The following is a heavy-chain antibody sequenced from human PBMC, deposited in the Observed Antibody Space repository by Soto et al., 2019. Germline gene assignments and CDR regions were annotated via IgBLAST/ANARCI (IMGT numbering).Heavy chain of an antibody. Sequence: QVQLVQSGAEVKKPGSSVKVSCKASGGTFSSYAISWVRQAPGQGLEWMGGIIPIFGTANYAQKFQGRVTIPAEESTSTAYMELSSLRSEDTAVYYCASSGSGSYCPDYWGQGTLVTVSS. V-gene: IGHV1-69*01. D-gene: IGHD3-10*01. J-gene: IGHJ4*02. CDR2: IIPIFGTA. CDR1: GGTFSSYA. CDR3: ASSGSGSYCPDY.